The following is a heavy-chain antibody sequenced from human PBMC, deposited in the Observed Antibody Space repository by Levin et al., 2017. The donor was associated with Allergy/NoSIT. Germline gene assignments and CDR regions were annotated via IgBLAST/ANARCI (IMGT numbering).Heavy chain of an antibody. CDR2: IKSKTDGGTT. CDR1: GFTFSNAW. Sequence: GESLKISCAASGFTFSNAWMSWVRQAPGKGLEWVGRIKSKTDGGTTDYAAPVKGRFTISRDDSKNTLYLQMNSLKTEDTAVYYCTTGIADLGYYYGMDVWGQGTTVTVSS. CDR3: TTGIADLGYYYGMDV. J-gene: IGHJ6*02. D-gene: IGHD6-13*01. V-gene: IGHV3-15*01.